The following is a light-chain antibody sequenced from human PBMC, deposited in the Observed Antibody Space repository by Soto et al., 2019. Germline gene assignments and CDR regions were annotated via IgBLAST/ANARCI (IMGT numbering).Light chain of an antibody. Sequence: QSVLTQSSSASASLGSSVKLTCTLSSGHSSYIIAWHQQQPGKAPRYLMKLEGSGSYNKGSGVPDRFSGSSSGADRYFTISNLQFEDEADYYCETWDSNSWVFGGGTKLTVL. CDR3: ETWDSNSWV. CDR2: LEGSGSY. J-gene: IGLJ3*02. CDR1: SGHSSYI. V-gene: IGLV4-60*02.